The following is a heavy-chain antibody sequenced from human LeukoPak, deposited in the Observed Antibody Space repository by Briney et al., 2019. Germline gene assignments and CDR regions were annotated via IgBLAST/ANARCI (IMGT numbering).Heavy chain of an antibody. Sequence: GASVKVSCEASGYTFTGYYMHWVRQAPGQGLEWMGWINPNSGGTNYAQKFQGRVTMTRDTSISTAYMELSRLRSDDTAVYYCARDIDNSGWYGNWFDPWGQGTLVTVSS. CDR2: INPNSGGT. CDR1: GYTFTGYY. V-gene: IGHV1-2*02. D-gene: IGHD6-19*01. CDR3: ARDIDNSGWYGNWFDP. J-gene: IGHJ5*02.